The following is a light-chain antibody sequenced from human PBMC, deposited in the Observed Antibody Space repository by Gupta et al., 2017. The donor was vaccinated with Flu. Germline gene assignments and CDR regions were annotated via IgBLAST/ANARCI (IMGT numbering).Light chain of an antibody. J-gene: IGKJ2*01. CDR1: QSISSW. CDR2: KAS. V-gene: IGKV1-5*03. CDR3: QQYHTYPHT. Sequence: PSTLSAFVGDRVTITCRASQSISSWLAWYQQKPGKAPKVLIYKASSLESGVPSRFSGSGSGTEFTLTISSLQPDDFATYYCQQYHTYPHTFGQGTKLEMK.